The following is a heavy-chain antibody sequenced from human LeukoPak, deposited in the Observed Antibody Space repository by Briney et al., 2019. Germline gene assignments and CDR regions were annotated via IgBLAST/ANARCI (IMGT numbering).Heavy chain of an antibody. V-gene: IGHV1-69*10. J-gene: IGHJ6*04. CDR1: GVTFSDYP. CDR2: IVPRLGTA. CDR3: AGGYGSGVMSPYGLDD. D-gene: IGHD3-10*01. Sequence: ASVKVSCKASGVTFSDYPISWVRQAPGQGPEWMGGIVPRLGTADYAQQSQGRVTITADMSTTTAYMELSSLRSDDTAIYCCAGGYGSGVMSPYGLDDWGSGTTVSVSS.